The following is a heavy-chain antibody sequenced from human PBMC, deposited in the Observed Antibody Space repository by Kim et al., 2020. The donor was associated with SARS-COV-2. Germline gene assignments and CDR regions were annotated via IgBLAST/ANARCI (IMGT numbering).Heavy chain of an antibody. CDR1: GGSISSSSYY. CDR3: ARHSRLTTSDY. Sequence: SETLSLTCTVSGGSISSSSYYWGWIRQPPGKGLEWIGSIYYSGSTYYNPSLKSRVTISVDTSKNQFSLKLSSVTAADTAVYYCARHSRLTTSDYWGQGTLVTVSS. J-gene: IGHJ4*02. CDR2: IYYSGST. V-gene: IGHV4-39*01. D-gene: IGHD1-1*01.